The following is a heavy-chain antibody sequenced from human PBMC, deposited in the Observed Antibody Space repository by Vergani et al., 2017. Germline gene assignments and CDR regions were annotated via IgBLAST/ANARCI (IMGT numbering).Heavy chain of an antibody. CDR1: GGSISSSSYY. Sequence: QLQLQESGPGLVKPSETLSLTCPVSGGSISSSSYYWGWIRQPPGKGLEWIGRIYYSGSTYYNPSLKSRVTISVDTSKNQFSLKLSSVTAADTAVYYCAREGVRGNWYDPWGQGTLVTVSS. V-gene: IGHV4-39*02. D-gene: IGHD3-10*01. CDR2: IYYSGST. J-gene: IGHJ5*02. CDR3: AREGVRGNWYDP.